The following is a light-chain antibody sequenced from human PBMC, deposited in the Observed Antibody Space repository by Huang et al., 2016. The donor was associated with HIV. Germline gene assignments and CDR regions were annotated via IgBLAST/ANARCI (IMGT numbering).Light chain of an antibody. J-gene: IGKJ2*01. CDR2: GAT. CDR3: QHYNNWPPMYT. CDR1: QSLINN. Sequence: EMVMTQSPATLSVSPGERATLACTASQSLINNLAWYQQKPGQVPRLLIYGATTRAAGVPARFSGSGSGTEFTLTISSLQSEDVGVYYCQHYNNWPPMYTFGQGTKLEIK. V-gene: IGKV3-15*01.